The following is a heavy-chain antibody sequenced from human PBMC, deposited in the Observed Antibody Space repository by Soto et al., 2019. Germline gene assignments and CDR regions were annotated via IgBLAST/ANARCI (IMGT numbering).Heavy chain of an antibody. D-gene: IGHD3-22*01. J-gene: IGHJ5*02. CDR1: GGSFSGYY. CDR2: INHSGST. Sequence: PSETLSLTCAVYGGSFSGYYWSWIRQPPGEGLEWIGEINHSGSTNYNPSLKSRVTISVDTSKNQSSLKLSSVTAADTAVYYYAREGYDSSGYSSGDNWFDPWGQGTLVTVSS. V-gene: IGHV4-34*01. CDR3: AREGYDSSGYSSGDNWFDP.